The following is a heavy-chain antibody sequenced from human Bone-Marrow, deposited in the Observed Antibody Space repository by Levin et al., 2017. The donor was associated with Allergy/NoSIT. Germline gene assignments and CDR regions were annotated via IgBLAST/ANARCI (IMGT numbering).Heavy chain of an antibody. J-gene: IGHJ4*02. Sequence: SQTLSLTCPVSGGSISSYYWSWIRQPAGKGLEWIGRIYTSGSTNYNPSLKSRVTMSVDTSKNQFSLKLSSVTAADTAVYYCAVRLFNGLYYFDYWGQGTLVTVSS. CDR2: IYTSGST. V-gene: IGHV4-4*07. CDR3: AVRLFNGLYYFDY. CDR1: GGSISSYY. D-gene: IGHD2/OR15-2a*01.